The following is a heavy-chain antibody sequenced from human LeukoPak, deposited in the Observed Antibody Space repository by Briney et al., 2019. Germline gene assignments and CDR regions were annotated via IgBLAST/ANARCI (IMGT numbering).Heavy chain of an antibody. J-gene: IGHJ4*02. V-gene: IGHV3-7*01. CDR3: ASAYASYDFWSGYENFDY. CDR1: GSRFTKHW. Sequence: EGSLTLSCPGSGSRFTKHWMNWLRQAAGKGLERVASIRQAGGEKKYVDSVKGRFTISRDLAQNSLFLQMNSLRAKDTAVYYCASAYASYDFWSGYENFDYWGQGTLVTVSS. D-gene: IGHD3-3*01. CDR2: IRQAGGEK.